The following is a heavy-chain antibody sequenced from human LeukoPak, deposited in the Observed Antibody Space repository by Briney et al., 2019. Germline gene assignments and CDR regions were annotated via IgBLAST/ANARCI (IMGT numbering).Heavy chain of an antibody. CDR3: ARDSGGSSPFDY. CDR2: ISSSGSSSGSTI. J-gene: IGHJ4*02. Sequence: PGGSLRLSCAASGFTFSNYEMHWVRQAPGKGLEWVSYISSSGSSSGSTIYYADSVKGRFTISRDNAKNPLYLQMNSLRAEDTAVYYCARDSGGSSPFDYWGQGTLVTVSS. D-gene: IGHD2-15*01. V-gene: IGHV3-48*03. CDR1: GFTFSNYE.